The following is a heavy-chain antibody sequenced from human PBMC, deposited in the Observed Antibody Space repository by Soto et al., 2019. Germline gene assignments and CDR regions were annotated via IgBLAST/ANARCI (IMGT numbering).Heavy chain of an antibody. CDR1: GGYISGDYYS. CDR3: ATYRKSFQI. Sequence: SDNLSLTCAVSGGYISGDYYSWSWIRQPPGRGLEWIGFIYNSGSTYYNSSLKSRVTISVDRSKNHFFLNLTSVTAADTAVYYGATYRKSFQIWGQGTKVTV. CDR2: IYNSGST. J-gene: IGHJ3*02. V-gene: IGHV4-30-2*01.